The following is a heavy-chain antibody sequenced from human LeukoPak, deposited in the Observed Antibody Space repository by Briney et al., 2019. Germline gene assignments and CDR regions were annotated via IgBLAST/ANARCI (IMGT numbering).Heavy chain of an antibody. J-gene: IGHJ4*02. CDR3: ARGGGSTDYYDSSGYF. V-gene: IGHV4-61*01. Sequence: ESSETLSLTCTVSGGSVSSGSYYWSWIRQPPGKGLEWIGYIYYSGSTNYNPSLKSRVTISVDTSKNQFSLKLSSVTAADTAVYYCARGGGSTDYYDSSGYFWGQGTLVTVSS. CDR1: GGSVSSGSYY. D-gene: IGHD3-22*01. CDR2: IYYSGST.